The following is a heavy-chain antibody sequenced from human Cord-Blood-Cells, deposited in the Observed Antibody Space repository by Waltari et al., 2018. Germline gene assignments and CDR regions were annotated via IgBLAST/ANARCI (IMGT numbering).Heavy chain of an antibody. V-gene: IGHV1-58*01. D-gene: IGHD1-1*01. J-gene: IGHJ4*02. CDR2: IVVGSGNT. Sequence: QMQLVQSGPEVKKPGTSVKVSCKASGFTFTSSAVQWVRQARGQRLEWIGGIVVGSGNTNYAQKFQERVTITRDMSTSTAYMELSSLRSEDTAVYYCAAGGTGTPPADYWGQGTLVTVSS. CDR3: AAGGTGTPPADY. CDR1: GFTFTSSA.